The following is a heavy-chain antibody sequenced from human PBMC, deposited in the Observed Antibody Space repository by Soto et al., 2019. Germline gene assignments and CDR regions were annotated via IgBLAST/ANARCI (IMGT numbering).Heavy chain of an antibody. D-gene: IGHD3-10*01. CDR3: ARDPPGSGSYSYDY. J-gene: IGHJ4*02. CDR2: IVSNGGST. CDR1: GFTFSSYA. V-gene: IGHV3-64*04. Sequence: GGSLRLSCSASGFTFSSYAMYWVRQAPGKGLEYVSTIVSNGGSTYYADSVKGRFTISRDNSKNILYFQMNSLRAEDTAVYYCARDPPGSGSYSYDYWGQGTLVTVSS.